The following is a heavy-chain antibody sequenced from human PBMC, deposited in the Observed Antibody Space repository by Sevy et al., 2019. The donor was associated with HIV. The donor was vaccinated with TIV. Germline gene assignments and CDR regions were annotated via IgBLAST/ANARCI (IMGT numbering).Heavy chain of an antibody. D-gene: IGHD5-18*01. CDR1: GFTVSSNY. CDR2: IYSDGTT. Sequence: GGSLRLSCAASGFTVSSNYMTWVRQVPGKGLEGVSVIYSDGTTYHADSVKERFTISRDNSKNTLYLQMNSLRAEDTAVYYCARGKSGYGYALNYWGQGTLVTVSS. CDR3: ARGKSGYGYALNY. J-gene: IGHJ4*02. V-gene: IGHV3-66*01.